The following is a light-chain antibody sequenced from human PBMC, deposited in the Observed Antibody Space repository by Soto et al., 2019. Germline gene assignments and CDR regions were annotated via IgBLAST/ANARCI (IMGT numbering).Light chain of an antibody. J-gene: IGLJ1*01. CDR3: SSYTRSRTYV. V-gene: IGLV2-14*03. Sequence: QSALTQPASVSGSPGQSITISCTGTSSDVGGYNYVSWYQQHPGKAPKLLIYEVSDRPSGVSHRFSGSKSGSTASLTISGLQADDEADYYCSSYTRSRTYVFGTGTKLTVL. CDR1: SSDVGGYNY. CDR2: EVS.